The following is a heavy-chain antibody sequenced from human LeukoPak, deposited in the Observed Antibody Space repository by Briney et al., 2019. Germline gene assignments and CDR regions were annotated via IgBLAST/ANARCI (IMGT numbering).Heavy chain of an antibody. Sequence: PSETLPLTCAVYGGSFSGYYWSWIRQPPGKGLEWIGEINHSGSTNYNPSLKSRVTISVDTSKNQFSLKLSSVTAADTAVYYCARVVGSVDNYFDYWGQGTLVTVSS. D-gene: IGHD1-26*01. CDR2: INHSGST. CDR1: GGSFSGYY. J-gene: IGHJ4*02. CDR3: ARVVGSVDNYFDY. V-gene: IGHV4-34*01.